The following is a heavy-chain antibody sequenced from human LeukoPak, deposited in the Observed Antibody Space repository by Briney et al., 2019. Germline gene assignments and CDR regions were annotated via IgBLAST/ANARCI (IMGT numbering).Heavy chain of an antibody. Sequence: PSETLSLTCTVSGYSISSGYHWGWIRQPPGKGLEWIGSIYHSGSTYYNPSLKSRVTISVDTSKNQFSLKLSSVTAADTAVYYCARVKPIVVVVAATYFDYWGQGTLVTVSS. CDR2: IYHSGST. CDR1: GYSISSGYH. D-gene: IGHD2-15*01. CDR3: ARVKPIVVVVAATYFDY. J-gene: IGHJ4*02. V-gene: IGHV4-38-2*02.